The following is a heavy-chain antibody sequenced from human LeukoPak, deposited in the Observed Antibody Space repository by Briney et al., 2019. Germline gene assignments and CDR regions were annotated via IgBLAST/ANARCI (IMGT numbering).Heavy chain of an antibody. Sequence: GGSLRLSCAASGFTFSNAWMSWVRQAPGKGLEWVGRIKSKTDGGTTDYAAPVKGRFTISRDDSKNTLYLQMNSLKTEDTAVYYCTTVSRLLERLLADYWGQGTLVTVSS. CDR3: TTVSRLLERLLADY. D-gene: IGHD3-3*01. CDR2: IKSKTDGGTT. CDR1: GFTFSNAW. V-gene: IGHV3-15*01. J-gene: IGHJ4*02.